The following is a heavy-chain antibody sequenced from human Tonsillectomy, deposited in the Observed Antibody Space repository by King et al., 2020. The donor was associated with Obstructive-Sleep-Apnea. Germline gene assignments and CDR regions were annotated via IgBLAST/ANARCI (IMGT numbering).Heavy chain of an antibody. CDR1: GGSISSSSYY. V-gene: IGHV4-39*07. CDR3: AREGGYGDYALSLDY. Sequence: QLQESGPGLVKPSETLSLTCTVSGGSISSSSYYWGWIRQPPGKGLEWIGSIYYSGSTYYNPSLKSRVTISVDTSKNQFSLKLSSVTAADTAVYYCAREGGYGDYALSLDYWGQGTLVTVSS. CDR2: IYYSGST. D-gene: IGHD4-17*01. J-gene: IGHJ4*02.